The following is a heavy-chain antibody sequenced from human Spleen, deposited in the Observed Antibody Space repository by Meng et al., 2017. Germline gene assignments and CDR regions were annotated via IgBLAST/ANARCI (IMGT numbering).Heavy chain of an antibody. J-gene: IGHJ4*02. Sequence: GGSLRLSCAASGFTFSSYSMNWVRQAPGKGLEWVASITISSTYIYYADSLKGRFTISRHNSKNTLYLQMNSLRAEDTALYYCAKYSYGLGDYFDYWGQGALVTVSS. V-gene: IGHV3-21*04. D-gene: IGHD5-18*01. CDR3: AKYSYGLGDYFDY. CDR2: ITISSTYI. CDR1: GFTFSSYS.